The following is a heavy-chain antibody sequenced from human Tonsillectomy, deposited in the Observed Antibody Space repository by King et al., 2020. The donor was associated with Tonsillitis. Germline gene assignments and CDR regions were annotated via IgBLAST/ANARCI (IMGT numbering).Heavy chain of an antibody. Sequence: VQLQESGPGLVKPSETLSLTCAVSGYSISTGYYWGWIRQPPGTGLEWIGSIYHSGSTSYNPSLKSRVTISVNTSKNQFSLKLSSVTAADTAVYYCARVGYFYGSEALDYWGQGTLVTVSS. D-gene: IGHD3-10*01. CDR2: IYHSGST. J-gene: IGHJ4*02. CDR3: ARVGYFYGSEALDY. CDR1: GYSISTGYY. V-gene: IGHV4-38-2*01.